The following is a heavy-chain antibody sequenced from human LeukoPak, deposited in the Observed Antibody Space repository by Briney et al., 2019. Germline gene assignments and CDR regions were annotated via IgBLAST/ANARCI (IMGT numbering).Heavy chain of an antibody. CDR3: ARGMDIVATDY. CDR2: IYYSGST. CDR1: GGSISSYY. Sequence: SETLSLTCTVSGGSISSYYCSWIRQPPGKGLEWIGYIYYSGSTNYNPSLKSRVTISVDTSKNQFSLKLSSVTAADAAVYYCARGMDIVATDYWGQGTLVTVSS. J-gene: IGHJ4*02. V-gene: IGHV4-59*01. D-gene: IGHD5-12*01.